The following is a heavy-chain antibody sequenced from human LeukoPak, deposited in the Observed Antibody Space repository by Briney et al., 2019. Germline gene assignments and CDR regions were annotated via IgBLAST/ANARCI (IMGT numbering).Heavy chain of an antibody. V-gene: IGHV4-4*02. CDR1: GGSISSSNW. D-gene: IGHD6-13*01. J-gene: IGHJ6*02. Sequence: SGTLSLTCAVSGGSISSSNWWSWVRQPPGKGLEWIGEIYHSGSTNYNPSLKSRVTISVDKSKNQFSLKLSSVTAADTAVYYCARDSHSSSWYLIPYYYGMDVWGQGTTVTVSS. CDR2: IYHSGST. CDR3: ARDSHSSSWYLIPYYYGMDV.